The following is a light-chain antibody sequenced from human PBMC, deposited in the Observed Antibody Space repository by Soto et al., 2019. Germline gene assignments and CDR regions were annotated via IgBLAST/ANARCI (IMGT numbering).Light chain of an antibody. CDR2: ASS. V-gene: IGKV3-20*01. Sequence: EIVLTQSPGTLSLSPGERATLSWRASQRVSSSYQVWYQQKPGQAPRLLIYASSNRAPGIADRFSGSGSATDFTLTNSSLEPEDFAVYYCQQFGSSPLFGQGTKVDIK. CDR1: QRVSSSY. CDR3: QQFGSSPL. J-gene: IGKJ2*01.